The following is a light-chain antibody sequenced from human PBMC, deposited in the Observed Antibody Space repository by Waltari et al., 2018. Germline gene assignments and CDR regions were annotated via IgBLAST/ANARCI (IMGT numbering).Light chain of an antibody. CDR1: ESIGDW. J-gene: IGKJ2*03. CDR3: QYYFLYSRG. Sequence: DIQLTQFPSTLSASVGDRVTITCRASESIGDWMAWYQQEPGKAPKLLIYSASTLQSDVPSRFSGSGSGTEFTLTISSLQPDDFGTYYCQYYFLYSRGFGQGTKLEIK. CDR2: SAS. V-gene: IGKV1-5*03.